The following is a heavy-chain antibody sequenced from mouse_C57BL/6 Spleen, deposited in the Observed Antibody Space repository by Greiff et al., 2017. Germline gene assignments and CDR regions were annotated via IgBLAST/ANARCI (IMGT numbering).Heavy chain of an antibody. D-gene: IGHD1-1*01. Sequence: EVKLVVSEGGLVQPGSSMKLSCTASGFTFSDYYMAWVRQVPEKGLEWVANINYDGSSTYYLDSLKSRFIISRDNAKNILYLQMSSLKSEDTATYYCARDGVIVGFDGWGTGTTVTVSS. V-gene: IGHV5-16*01. CDR3: ARDGVIVGFDG. J-gene: IGHJ1*03. CDR1: GFTFSDYY. CDR2: INYDGSST.